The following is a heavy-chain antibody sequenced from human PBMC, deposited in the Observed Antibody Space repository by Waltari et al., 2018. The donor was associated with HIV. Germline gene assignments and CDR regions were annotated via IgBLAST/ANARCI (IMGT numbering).Heavy chain of an antibody. CDR2: IKQDGSEK. Sequence: EVQLVESGGGLVQPGGSLRRSCAASGFTFSSYWMGWVRQAPGKGLEWVANIKQDGSEKYYVDSVNGRFTISRDNSENSLYLQMNSLRAEDTAVYYCARGGFYGSGSKVNWGQGTLVTVSS. CDR1: GFTFSSYW. D-gene: IGHD3-10*01. J-gene: IGHJ4*02. CDR3: ARGGFYGSGSKVN. V-gene: IGHV3-7*04.